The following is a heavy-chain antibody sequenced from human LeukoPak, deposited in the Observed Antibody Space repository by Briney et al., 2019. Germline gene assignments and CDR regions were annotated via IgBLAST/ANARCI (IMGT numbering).Heavy chain of an antibody. CDR1: GGSISSYY. V-gene: IGHV4-59*08. Sequence: SETLSLTCTVSGGSISSYYWSWIRQPPGKGLEWIGYIYYSGSTNSNPSLKSRVTISVDTSKNQFSLKLSSVTAADTAVYYCARRVAANPRYYFDYWGQGTLVTVSS. J-gene: IGHJ4*02. D-gene: IGHD6-25*01. CDR3: ARRVAANPRYYFDY. CDR2: IYYSGST.